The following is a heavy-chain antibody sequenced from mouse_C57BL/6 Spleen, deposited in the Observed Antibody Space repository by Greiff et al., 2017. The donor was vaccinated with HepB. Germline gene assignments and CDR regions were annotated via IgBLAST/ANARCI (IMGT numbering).Heavy chain of an antibody. CDR2: IYPSDSET. CDR1: GYTFTSYW. Sequence: VQLQQPGAELVRPGSSVKLSCKASGYTFTSYWMEWVKQRPGQGLEWIGNIYPSDSETHYNQKFKDKATLTVDKSSSTAYMQLSSLTSEDSAVYYCARDYGSRMDYWGQGTSVTVSS. CDR3: ARDYGSRMDY. J-gene: IGHJ4*01. V-gene: IGHV1-61*01. D-gene: IGHD1-1*01.